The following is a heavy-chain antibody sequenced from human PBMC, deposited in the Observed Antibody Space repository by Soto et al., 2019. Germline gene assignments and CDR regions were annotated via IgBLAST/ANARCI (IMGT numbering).Heavy chain of an antibody. CDR3: ARDNGFGELLIDY. CDR1: GGSISSYY. V-gene: IGHV4-59*12. Sequence: TSETLSLTCTVSGGSISSYYWSWIRQPPGKGLEWIGYIYHSGSTYYNPSLKSRVTISVDRSKNQFSLKLSSVTAADTAVYYCARDNGFGELLIDYWGQGTLVTVS. J-gene: IGHJ4*02. D-gene: IGHD3-10*01. CDR2: IYHSGST.